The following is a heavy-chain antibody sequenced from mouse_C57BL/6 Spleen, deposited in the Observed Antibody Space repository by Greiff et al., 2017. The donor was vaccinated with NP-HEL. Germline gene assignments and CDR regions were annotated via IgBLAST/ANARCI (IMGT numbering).Heavy chain of an antibody. CDR1: GYTFTDYN. J-gene: IGHJ3*01. CDR2: INPNNGGT. CDR3: ARKGYYDYDEFAY. D-gene: IGHD2-4*01. Sequence: VQLQQSGPELVKPGASVKMSCKASGYTFTDYNMHWVKQSHGKSLEWIGYINPNNGGTSYNQKFKGKATLTVNKSSSTAYMELRSLTSEDSAVYYCARKGYYDYDEFAYWGQGTLVTVSA. V-gene: IGHV1-22*01.